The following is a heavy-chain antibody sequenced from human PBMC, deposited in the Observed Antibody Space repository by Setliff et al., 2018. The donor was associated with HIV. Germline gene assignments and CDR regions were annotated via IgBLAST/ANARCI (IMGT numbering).Heavy chain of an antibody. V-gene: IGHV3-30*02. J-gene: IGHJ4*02. CDR1: GFSFNSYG. Sequence: HPGGSLRLSCTGYGFSFNSYGMHWVRQAPGKGLEWVALIWYDERNKYYGDSVKGRFTVSRDNTKNTLYLHMNGLGPEDTAVYYCAKDVEFFPVPDSSGYIDYWGQGTLVTVSS. CDR2: IWYDERNK. CDR3: AKDVEFFPVPDSSGYIDY. D-gene: IGHD3-22*01.